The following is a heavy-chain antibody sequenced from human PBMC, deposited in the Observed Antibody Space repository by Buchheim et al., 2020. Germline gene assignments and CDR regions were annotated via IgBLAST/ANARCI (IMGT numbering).Heavy chain of an antibody. CDR1: GGSISSSSYY. Sequence: QLQLQESGPGLVKPSETLSSTCTASGGSISSSSYYWGWIRQPPGKGLSWIGSIYYSGSTYYNPSLKSPVTIAEDKTKNQLSLNLSSVTAADTAVYYCAPYAYTGECPLWGQGTL. V-gene: IGHV4-39*07. CDR3: APYAYTGECPL. D-gene: IGHD3-16*01. CDR2: IYYSGST. J-gene: IGHJ4*02.